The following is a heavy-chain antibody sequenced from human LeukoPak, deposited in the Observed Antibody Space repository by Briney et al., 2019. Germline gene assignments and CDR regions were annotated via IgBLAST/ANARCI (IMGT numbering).Heavy chain of an antibody. CDR2: MYYSGST. V-gene: IGHV4-39*07. CDR1: GGSISTSSFY. D-gene: IGHD4-11*01. J-gene: IGHJ5*02. Sequence: SETLSLTCTVSGGSISTSSFYWGWLRQPPGKGLEWIGSMYYSGSTYYNPSLKSRVTISVDTSKNQFSLKLSSVTAADTAVYYCARAVTVTLNWFDPWGQGTLVTVSS. CDR3: ARAVTVTLNWFDP.